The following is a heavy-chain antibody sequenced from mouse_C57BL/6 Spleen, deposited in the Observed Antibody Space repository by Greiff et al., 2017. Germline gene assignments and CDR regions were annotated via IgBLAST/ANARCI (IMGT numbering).Heavy chain of an antibody. D-gene: IGHD4-1*01. CDR1: GYTFTSYW. CDR3: ARSWELGTGFAY. CDR2: IHPNSGST. V-gene: IGHV1-64*01. J-gene: IGHJ3*01. Sequence: QVQLQQPGAELVKPGASVKLSCKASGYTFTSYWMHWVKQRPGQGLEWIGMIHPNSGSTNYNEKFKSKATLTVDKSSSTAYMQLSSLTSEDSAVYYCARSWELGTGFAYWGQGTLVTVSA.